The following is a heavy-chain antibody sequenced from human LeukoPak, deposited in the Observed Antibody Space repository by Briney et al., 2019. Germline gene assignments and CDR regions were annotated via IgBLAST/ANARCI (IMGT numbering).Heavy chain of an antibody. CDR3: ARGAGYDFWRGYYSGLNY. CDR2: IDGSGGST. V-gene: IGHV3-23*01. Sequence: GGSLRLSCVASGLTFSNYAMSWVRQAPAKGLERVSTIDGSGGSTFYADSVKGRFTISRDSSKNTLYLKMNSLRAEDTAIYYCARGAGYDFWRGYYSGLNYWGQGTLVTVSS. J-gene: IGHJ4*02. CDR1: GLTFSNYA. D-gene: IGHD3-3*01.